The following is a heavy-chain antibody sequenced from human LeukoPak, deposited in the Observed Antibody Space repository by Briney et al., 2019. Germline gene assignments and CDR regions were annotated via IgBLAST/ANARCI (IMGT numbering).Heavy chain of an antibody. CDR3: ARRGTWYYYMDV. D-gene: IGHD1-1*01. V-gene: IGHV4-34*01. Sequence: SETLSLTCAVYGGSFSGYYWSWIRQPPGKGLEWIGSIYYSGSTYYNPSLKSRVTISVDTSKNQFSLKLSSVTAADTAVYYCARRGTWYYYMDVWGKGTTVTISS. CDR2: IYYSGST. CDR1: GGSFSGYY. J-gene: IGHJ6*03.